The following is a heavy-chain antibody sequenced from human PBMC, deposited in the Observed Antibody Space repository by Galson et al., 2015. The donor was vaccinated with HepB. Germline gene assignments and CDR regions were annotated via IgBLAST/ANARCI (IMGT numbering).Heavy chain of an antibody. J-gene: IGHJ4*02. CDR2: IIPIFGTA. CDR1: GGTFSSYA. CDR3: ARLPSSGWYGEEYYFDY. Sequence: SVKVSCKASGGTFSSYAISWVRQAPGQGLEWMGGIIPIFGTANYAQKFQGRVTITADESTSTAYMELSSLRSEDTAVYYCARLPSSGWYGEEYYFDYWGQGTLVTVSS. V-gene: IGHV1-69*13. D-gene: IGHD6-19*01.